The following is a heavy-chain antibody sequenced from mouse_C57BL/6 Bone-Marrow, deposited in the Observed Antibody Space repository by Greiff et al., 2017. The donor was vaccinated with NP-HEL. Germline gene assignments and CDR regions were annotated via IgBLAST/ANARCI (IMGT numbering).Heavy chain of an antibody. CDR3: ARSFITTVVHWYFDV. Sequence: QVQLQQSGAELVRPGTSVKVSCKASGYAFTNYLIEWVKQRPGQGLEWIGVINPGRGGTNYNEKFKGKATLTADKSSSTAYMQLSSLTSEDSAVYFCARSFITTVVHWYFDVWGTGTTVTVSS. V-gene: IGHV1-54*01. D-gene: IGHD1-1*01. CDR1: GYAFTNYL. CDR2: INPGRGGT. J-gene: IGHJ1*03.